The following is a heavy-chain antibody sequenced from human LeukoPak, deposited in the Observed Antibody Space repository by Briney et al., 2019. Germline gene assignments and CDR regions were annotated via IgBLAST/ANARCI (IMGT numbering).Heavy chain of an antibody. D-gene: IGHD2-2*02. J-gene: IGHJ6*03. Sequence: SETLSLTCTVSGGSISNSYWSWIRQPAGKGLEWIGRIYPTDITTYNPSLKSRVTLSVDTSKNQFSLKVNSVTAADAAVYYCARVLLVVPAAIGYYYYYMDVWGKGTTVAISS. CDR1: GGSISNSY. CDR2: IYPTDIT. CDR3: ARVLLVVPAAIGYYYYYMDV. V-gene: IGHV4-4*07.